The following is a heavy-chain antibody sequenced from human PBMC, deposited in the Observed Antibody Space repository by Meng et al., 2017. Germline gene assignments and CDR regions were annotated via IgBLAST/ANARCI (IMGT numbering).Heavy chain of an antibody. CDR2: ISWDGGST. V-gene: IGHV3-43D*03. CDR3: AKDGYGDYYGMDV. CDR1: GFTFDDYA. Sequence: GESLKISCAASGFTFDDYAMHWVRQAPGKSLEWVSLISWDGGSTYYADSVKGRFTISRDNSKNSLYLQMNSLRAEDTALYYCAKDGYGDYYGMDVWGQGTTVTVSS. D-gene: IGHD4-17*01. J-gene: IGHJ6*02.